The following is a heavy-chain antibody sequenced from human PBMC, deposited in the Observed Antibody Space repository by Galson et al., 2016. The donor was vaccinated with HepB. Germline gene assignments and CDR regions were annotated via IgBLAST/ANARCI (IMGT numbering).Heavy chain of an antibody. Sequence: SLRLSCAASGFTFSDYYMDWVRQTPGKGLEWVGRTRNKANGYTREYAASVKGRLSISRDDSKNSLYLQMNSLRSEDTAVYYCARAAYCSGGACYHAFDYWGHGALVTVSS. J-gene: IGHJ4*01. V-gene: IGHV3-72*01. D-gene: IGHD2-15*01. CDR3: ARAAYCSGGACYHAFDY. CDR1: GFTFSDYY. CDR2: TRNKANGYTR.